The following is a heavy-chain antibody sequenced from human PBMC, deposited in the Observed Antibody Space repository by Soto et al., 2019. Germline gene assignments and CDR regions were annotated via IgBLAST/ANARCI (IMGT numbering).Heavy chain of an antibody. CDR3: ARQVEYSYGYYDY. V-gene: IGHV1-69*13. Sequence: EASVKVSCKASGGTFSSYAISWVRQAPGQGLEWMGGIIPIFGTANYAQKFQGRATITADESTSTAYMELSSLRSEDTAMYYCARQVEYSYGYYDYWGQGTLVTVSS. D-gene: IGHD5-18*01. J-gene: IGHJ4*02. CDR1: GGTFSSYA. CDR2: IIPIFGTA.